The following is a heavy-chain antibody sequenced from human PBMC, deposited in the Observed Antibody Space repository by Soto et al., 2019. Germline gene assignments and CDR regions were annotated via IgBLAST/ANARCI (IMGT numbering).Heavy chain of an antibody. CDR1: GYTFTYYT. CDR2: IIVGSGNT. Sequence: GASVKVSCKASGYTFTYYTVHWVRQAPGQRLEWMGWIIVGSGNTNYSQKFQERVTITRDMSTSTAYMELSSLRSEDTAVYYCAALDSDSSSWSPYGMDVWGQGTTVTVSS. CDR3: AALDSDSSSWSPYGMDV. J-gene: IGHJ6*02. D-gene: IGHD6-13*01. V-gene: IGHV1-58*01.